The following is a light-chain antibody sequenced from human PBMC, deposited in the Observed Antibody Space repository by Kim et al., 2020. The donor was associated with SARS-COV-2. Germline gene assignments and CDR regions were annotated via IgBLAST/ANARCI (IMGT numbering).Light chain of an antibody. CDR2: GKD. CDR1: SLRSYY. Sequence: SSELTQDPAVSVALGQTVRITCQGDSLRSYYASWYQQKPGQAPVLVIYGKDNRPSGIPDRFSGSNSGNTASLTITGAQAEDEADYYCNSRDTSGYHLVFG. V-gene: IGLV3-19*01. CDR3: NSRDTSGYHLV. J-gene: IGLJ2*01.